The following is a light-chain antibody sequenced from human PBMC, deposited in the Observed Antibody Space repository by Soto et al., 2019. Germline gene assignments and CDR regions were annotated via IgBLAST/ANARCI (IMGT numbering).Light chain of an antibody. CDR3: QQYYSIPCT. J-gene: IGKJ3*01. Sequence: DIVMTQSPDSLAVSLGERATINCKSSQSVLYSSNNKNYLAWYQHKPGQPPKLLIYWASTRESGVPDRFSGSGSGTDFTLTISSLQAEDVAVYYCQQYYSIPCTFGPGTKVDIK. CDR1: QSVLYSSNNKNY. V-gene: IGKV4-1*01. CDR2: WAS.